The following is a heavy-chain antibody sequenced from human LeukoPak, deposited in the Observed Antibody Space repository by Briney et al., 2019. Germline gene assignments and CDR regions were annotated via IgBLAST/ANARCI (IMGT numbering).Heavy chain of an antibody. D-gene: IGHD3-22*01. CDR3: ASFGYDSSGYYFFWGAFDI. V-gene: IGHV3-21*01. J-gene: IGHJ3*02. CDR1: GFTFTRYS. Sequence: GGSLRLSCAASGFTFTRYSMNWVRQAPGTGLEWVSSISVSSSYIYYADSVKGRFTISRDNAKNSLYLQMNSLRAEDTAVYYCASFGYDSSGYYFFWGAFDIWGQGTMVTVSS. CDR2: ISVSSSYI.